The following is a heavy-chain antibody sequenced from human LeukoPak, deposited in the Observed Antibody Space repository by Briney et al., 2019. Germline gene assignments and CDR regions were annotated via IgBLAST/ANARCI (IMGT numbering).Heavy chain of an antibody. CDR3: ARGSNYYDSSEYNWFDP. J-gene: IGHJ5*02. D-gene: IGHD3-22*01. CDR1: GGSITNSGHY. Sequence: PSETLSLTCTVSGGSITNSGHYWSWIRQHPGKGLEWIGSIYDRRFTYYNPSLQSRVTISVDSSENQSSLKLSSVTAADTAVYYCARGSNYYDSSEYNWFDPWGQGTLVTVSS. CDR2: IYDRRFT. V-gene: IGHV4-31*03.